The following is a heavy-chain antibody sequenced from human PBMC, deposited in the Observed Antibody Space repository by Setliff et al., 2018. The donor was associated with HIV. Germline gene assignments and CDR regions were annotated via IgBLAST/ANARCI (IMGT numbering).Heavy chain of an antibody. CDR3: VTGVGTSSVDY. J-gene: IGHJ4*02. CDR1: GLPFSYAW. Sequence: GGSLRLSCVASGLPFSYAWLSWVRQAPGKGLEWVGRIEKKTNGGTRDYAAPVKGRFTISRDDSKNTLYLQMNSLRSEDTAVYYCVTGVGTSSVDYWGQGTMVTVSS. V-gene: IGHV3-15*04. D-gene: IGHD3-22*01. CDR2: IEKKTNGGTR.